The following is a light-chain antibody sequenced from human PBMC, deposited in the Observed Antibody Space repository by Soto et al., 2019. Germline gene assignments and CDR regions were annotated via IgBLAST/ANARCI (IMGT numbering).Light chain of an antibody. CDR1: RSVSSH. J-gene: IGKJ2*01. V-gene: IGKV3D-15*01. CDR2: GAS. Sequence: EIVMTQSPATLSVSPGERATLSCRASRSVSSHLAWYRQKPGQAPRLLIYGASTRATGIPARFSGSGSGTEFTLTISSRQSEDFAMYYCQQYNNWPLYTFGQGTKLAIK. CDR3: QQYNNWPLYT.